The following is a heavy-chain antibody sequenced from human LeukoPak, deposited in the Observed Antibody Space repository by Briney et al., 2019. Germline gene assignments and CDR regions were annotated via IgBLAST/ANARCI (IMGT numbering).Heavy chain of an antibody. D-gene: IGHD3-10*01. CDR3: ARLRGVLDY. CDR1: GYTFTSYY. Sequence: ASVKVSCKASGYTFTSYYIHWVRQAPGQGLEWMGLINPSGGSTNYAQKFQGRVTMTRDTSTSTVYMELSSLRSEDTAVYYCARLRGVLDYWGQGTLVTVSS. V-gene: IGHV1-46*01. J-gene: IGHJ4*02. CDR2: INPSGGST.